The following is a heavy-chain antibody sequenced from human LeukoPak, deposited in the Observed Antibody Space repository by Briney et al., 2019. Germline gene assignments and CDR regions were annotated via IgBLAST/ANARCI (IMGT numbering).Heavy chain of an antibody. J-gene: IGHJ4*02. CDR1: GSTFSNYG. D-gene: IGHD3-22*01. V-gene: IGHV3-30*19. CDR3: ARHRGPSLHSSGYFDY. Sequence: GGSLRLSCAASGSTFSNYGMHWVRQAPGKGLEWVAVMSHDGTNKYYADSVKGRFTISRDNSKNTLYLQMDSLRTEDTAVYYCARHRGPSLHSSGYFDYWGQGTLVTVSS. CDR2: MSHDGTNK.